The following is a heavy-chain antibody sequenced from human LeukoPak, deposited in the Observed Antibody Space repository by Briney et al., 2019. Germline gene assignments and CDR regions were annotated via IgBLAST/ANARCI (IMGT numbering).Heavy chain of an antibody. V-gene: IGHV1-8*01. CDR2: MNPNSGNT. Sequence: HGASVKVSCKASGYTFTSYDINWVRQATGQGLEWMGWMNPNSGNTGYAQKFQGRVTMTRNTSISTAYMELSSLRSEDTAVYYCARDTMVRGVIIHYWGQGTLVTVSS. CDR3: ARDTMVRGVIIHY. CDR1: GYTFTSYD. D-gene: IGHD3-10*01. J-gene: IGHJ4*02.